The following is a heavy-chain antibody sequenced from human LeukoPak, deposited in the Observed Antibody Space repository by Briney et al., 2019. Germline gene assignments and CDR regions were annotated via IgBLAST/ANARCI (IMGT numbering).Heavy chain of an antibody. CDR3: ARDRITIFGVARNWFDP. J-gene: IGHJ5*02. V-gene: IGHV1-69*05. D-gene: IGHD3-3*01. CDR2: IIPIFGTA. Sequence: SVKVSCKASGGTFSSYAISWVRQAPGQGLEWMGGIIPIFGTANYAQKFQGRVTITTDESTSTAYMELSSLRSEDTAVYYCARDRITIFGVARNWFDPWGQGTLVTVSS. CDR1: GGTFSSYA.